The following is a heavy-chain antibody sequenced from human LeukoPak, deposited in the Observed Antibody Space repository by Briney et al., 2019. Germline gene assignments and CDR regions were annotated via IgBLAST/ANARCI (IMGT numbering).Heavy chain of an antibody. D-gene: IGHD6-19*01. Sequence: GSLRLSCAASGFTFSSYWMSWVRQAPGKGLEWVANIKQDGSEKYYVDSVKGRFTISRDNAKNSLYLQMNSPRAEDTAVYYCASGRSGWYDTFDYWGQGTLVTVSS. J-gene: IGHJ4*02. CDR1: GFTFSSYW. CDR2: IKQDGSEK. V-gene: IGHV3-7*01. CDR3: ASGRSGWYDTFDY.